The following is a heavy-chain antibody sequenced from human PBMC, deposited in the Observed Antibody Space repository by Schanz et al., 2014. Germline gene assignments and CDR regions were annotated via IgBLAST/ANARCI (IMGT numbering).Heavy chain of an antibody. J-gene: IGHJ4*02. CDR3: AGGPRGGYIEY. D-gene: IGHD3-16*01. CDR2: IKQDESER. CDR1: GFTFSSYA. Sequence: VQLVESGGGVVQPGRSLRLSCAASGFTFSSYAVHWVRQAPDKGLVWVANIKQDESERSYVDSVKGRFTISRDNARNTLHLQMDSLRDEDTAVYYCAGGPRGGYIEYWGQGTLVIVSS. V-gene: IGHV3-7*01.